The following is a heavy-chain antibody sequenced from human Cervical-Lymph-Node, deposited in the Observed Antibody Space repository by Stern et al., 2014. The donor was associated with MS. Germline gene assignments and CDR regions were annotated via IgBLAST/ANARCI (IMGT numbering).Heavy chain of an antibody. Sequence: QVQLVESGAEVKKPGSSVKVSCKASGGTFSSYTISWVRQAPGQGLEWMGRVLPFLGLANHAQKFQGRVTITADKSTSTAYMELSSLRSEDTAVYYCASLDPPNDYWGQGTLVTVSS. V-gene: IGHV1-69*09. J-gene: IGHJ4*02. CDR3: ASLDPPNDY. D-gene: IGHD3/OR15-3a*01. CDR1: GGTFSSYT. CDR2: VLPFLGLA.